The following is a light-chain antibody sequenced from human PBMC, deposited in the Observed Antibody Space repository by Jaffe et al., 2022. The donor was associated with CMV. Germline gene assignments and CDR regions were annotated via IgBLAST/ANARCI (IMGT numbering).Light chain of an antibody. CDR2: GAS. V-gene: IGKV3-20*01. J-gene: IGKJ1*01. Sequence: ESVLTQSPGTLSLSPGERATLSCRASQSVSSNYLAWYQQKPGQAPRLLIYGASNRATGIPDRFSGSGSGTDFTLTISRLEPEDFAVYYCQQYGSSPGTFGQGTKVEIK. CDR1: QSVSSNY. CDR3: QQYGSSPGT.